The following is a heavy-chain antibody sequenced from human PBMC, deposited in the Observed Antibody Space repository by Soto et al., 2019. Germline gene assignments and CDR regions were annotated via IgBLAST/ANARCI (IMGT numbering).Heavy chain of an antibody. V-gene: IGHV3-30*18. Sequence: QVQLVESGGGVVQPGRSLRLSCAASGFTFSSYGMHWVRQAPGKGLEWVAVISYDGSNKYYADSVKGRFTISRDNSKNTLYLQKNSLRAEDTAVYYCAKDHLSGWYYGVQGTLVTVSS. CDR3: AKDHLSGWYY. CDR1: GFTFSSYG. CDR2: ISYDGSNK. D-gene: IGHD6-19*01. J-gene: IGHJ4*02.